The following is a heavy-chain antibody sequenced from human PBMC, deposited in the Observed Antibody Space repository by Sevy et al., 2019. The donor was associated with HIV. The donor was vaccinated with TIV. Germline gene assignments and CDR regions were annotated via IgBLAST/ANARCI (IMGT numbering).Heavy chain of an antibody. Sequence: GGSLRLSCAASGFIVSSNYMSWVRQAPGKGLEWVSVIYSGGSTYYADSVKGRFTISSDNSKNTLYLQMNSLRAEDTAVYYCARVRSCSGGSCYSGGWFDPWGQGTLVTVSS. V-gene: IGHV3-53*01. D-gene: IGHD2-15*01. J-gene: IGHJ5*02. CDR2: IYSGGST. CDR1: GFIVSSNY. CDR3: ARVRSCSGGSCYSGGWFDP.